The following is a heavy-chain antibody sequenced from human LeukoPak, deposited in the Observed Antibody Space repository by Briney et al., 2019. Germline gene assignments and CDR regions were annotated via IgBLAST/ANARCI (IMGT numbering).Heavy chain of an antibody. V-gene: IGHV3-21*01. CDR2: ISSSSAYI. CDR1: GFTFSSYT. Sequence: GGSLRLSCAASGFTFSSYTMNWVRQAPGKGLEWVSSISSSSAYIYYADSVKGRFTISRDNAKNSLYLQMNSLRAEDTAVYYCARGPPAAASEFWGQGTLVTVSA. D-gene: IGHD2-2*01. CDR3: ARGPPAAASEF. J-gene: IGHJ4*02.